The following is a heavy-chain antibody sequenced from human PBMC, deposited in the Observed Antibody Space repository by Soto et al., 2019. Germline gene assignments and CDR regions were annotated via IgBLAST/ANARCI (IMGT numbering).Heavy chain of an antibody. D-gene: IGHD6-13*01. Sequence: PSETLSLTCAVYGGSFSGYYWSWIRQPPGKGLEWIGEINHSGSTNYNPSLKSRVTISVDTSKNQFSLKLSSVTAADTAVYYCARGGGIAAAGTLNWFDPWGKGTLVTVSS. J-gene: IGHJ5*02. CDR2: INHSGST. CDR1: GGSFSGYY. CDR3: ARGGGIAAAGTLNWFDP. V-gene: IGHV4-34*01.